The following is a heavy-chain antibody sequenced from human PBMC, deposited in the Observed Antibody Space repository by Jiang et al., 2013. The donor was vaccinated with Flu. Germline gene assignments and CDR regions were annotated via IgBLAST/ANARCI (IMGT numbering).Heavy chain of an antibody. D-gene: IGHD3-10*01. J-gene: IGHJ5*02. Sequence: QSGSELKKPGASVKVSCKASGYTFTSYAMNWVRQAPGQGLEWMGWINTNTGNPTYAQGFTGRFVFSLDTSVSTAYLQICSLKAEDTAVYYCARDRRRITMVRGVILYNWFDPWGQGTLVTVSS. CDR1: GYTFTSYA. CDR2: INTNTGNP. V-gene: IGHV7-4-1*01. CDR3: ARDRRRITMVRGVILYNWFDP.